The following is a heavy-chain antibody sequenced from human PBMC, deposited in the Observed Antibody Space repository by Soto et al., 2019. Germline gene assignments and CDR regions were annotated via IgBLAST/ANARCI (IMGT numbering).Heavy chain of an antibody. J-gene: IGHJ6*03. CDR2: INEDSSYI. CDR1: GFDFSSYS. V-gene: IGHV3-21*02. D-gene: IGHD3-3*01. Sequence: EVQLVESGGGLVKPGGSLRLSCTASGFDFSSYSMNWVRQAPGKGLEWVSSINEDSSYIYYAHSLRGRFTISRDNAKECRYLQMNSLRAEDTAVYYCVRDFGWYFRSGYTDVWGDGATVTVSS. CDR3: VRDFGWYFRSGYTDV.